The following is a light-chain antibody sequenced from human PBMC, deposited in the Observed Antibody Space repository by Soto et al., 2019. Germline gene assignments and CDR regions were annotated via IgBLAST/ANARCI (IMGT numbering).Light chain of an antibody. CDR1: QSISSY. J-gene: IGKJ1*01. V-gene: IGKV1-39*01. Sequence: DIQMTQSPSSLSASIGDRVTVTCRTRQSISSYLNWYQQKPGKAPKLLIYAASSLQSGVPSRFSGSGSGTDFTLTISSLQPEHFATYYCQQSYSTPRTFGQGTKVDI. CDR2: AAS. CDR3: QQSYSTPRT.